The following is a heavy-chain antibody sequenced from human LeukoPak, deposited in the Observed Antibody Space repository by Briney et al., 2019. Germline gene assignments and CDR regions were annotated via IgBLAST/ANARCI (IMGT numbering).Heavy chain of an antibody. CDR3: ARDMQLVVEGGLDP. J-gene: IGHJ5*02. D-gene: IGHD6-13*01. CDR2: ISYDGSNK. CDR1: GFTFSSYA. Sequence: SGGSLRLSCAASGFTFSSYAMHWVRQAPGKGLEWVAVISYDGSNKYYADSVKGRFTISRDNSKNTLYLQMNSLRAEDTAVYYRARDMQLVVEGGLDPWGQGTLVTVSS. V-gene: IGHV3-30*04.